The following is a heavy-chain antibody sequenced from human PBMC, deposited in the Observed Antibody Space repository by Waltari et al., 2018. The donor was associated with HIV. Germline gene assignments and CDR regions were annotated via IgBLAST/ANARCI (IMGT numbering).Heavy chain of an antibody. Sequence: KQWGAGSLTPSETMSLTCAVYGGTFSGSFWSWIRQSPGEGLEWIGEMNYSGNTKYNPSLKSRVSMSVDTSLNQVSLKLSSVTAADTAVYYCASLHITTSGTEFDFWGQGTVVTVSS. CDR2: MNYSGNT. J-gene: IGHJ4*02. D-gene: IGHD1-1*01. V-gene: IGHV4-34*02. CDR1: GGTFSGSF. CDR3: ASLHITTSGTEFDF.